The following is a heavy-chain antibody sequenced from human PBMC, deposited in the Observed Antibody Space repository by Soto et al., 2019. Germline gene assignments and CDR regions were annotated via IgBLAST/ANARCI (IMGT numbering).Heavy chain of an antibody. CDR3: ARYKSNYYYGMDV. D-gene: IGHD1-20*01. J-gene: IGHJ6*02. V-gene: IGHV4-59*01. CDR1: GGSISSYY. CDR2: IYYSGIT. Sequence: QVQLQESGPGLVKPSETLSLTCTVSGGSISSYYWSWIRQPPGKGLEWIGYIYYSGITNYNPSLTXRXXISVDTSKNQFSLKLSSVTAADTAVYYCARYKSNYYYGMDVWGQGTTVTVSS.